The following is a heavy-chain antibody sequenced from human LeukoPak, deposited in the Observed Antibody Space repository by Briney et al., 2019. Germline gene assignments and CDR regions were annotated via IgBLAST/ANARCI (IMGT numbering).Heavy chain of an antibody. D-gene: IGHD5-18*01. CDR2: INPSGGST. CDR1: GYTFTSYY. Sequence: ASVKVSCKASGYTFTSYYMHWVRQAPGQGLEWMGIINPSGGSTSYAQKFQGRVTMTRDTSTSTVYVELSNLRSEDTAVYYCARARTMVTGHYYYGMDVWGQGTTVTVSS. J-gene: IGHJ6*02. V-gene: IGHV1-46*01. CDR3: ARARTMVTGHYYYGMDV.